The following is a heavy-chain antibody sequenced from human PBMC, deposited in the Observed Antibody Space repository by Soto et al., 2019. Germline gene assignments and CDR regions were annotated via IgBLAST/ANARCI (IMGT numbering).Heavy chain of an antibody. D-gene: IGHD2-8*01. V-gene: IGHV1-69*01. J-gene: IGHJ5*02. CDR3: ARGLRDCTNGVCYANWFDP. Sequence: QVQLVQSGAEVKKPGSSVKVSCKASGGTFSSYAISWVRQAPGQGLEWMGGIIPIFGTANYAQKFQGRVTITADESTRKAYMELSSLRSEDTAVYYCARGLRDCTNGVCYANWFDPWGQGTLVTGSS. CDR1: GGTFSSYA. CDR2: IIPIFGTA.